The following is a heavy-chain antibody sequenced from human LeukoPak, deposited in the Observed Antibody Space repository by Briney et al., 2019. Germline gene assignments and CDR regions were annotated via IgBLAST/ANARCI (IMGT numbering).Heavy chain of an antibody. D-gene: IGHD6-13*01. CDR1: GYTFISYA. CDR2: INTNTGTP. V-gene: IGHV7-4-1*02. J-gene: IGHJ4*02. Sequence: ASVKVSCKASGYTFISYAMNWVRQAPGQGLEWMGWINTNTGTPTYAQGFTGRFVFSLDISVSTAYLQISSLKAEDTAAYYCASTETRNRYSSTWYRPLDYWGQGTLVTVSS. CDR3: ASTETRNRYSSTWYRPLDY.